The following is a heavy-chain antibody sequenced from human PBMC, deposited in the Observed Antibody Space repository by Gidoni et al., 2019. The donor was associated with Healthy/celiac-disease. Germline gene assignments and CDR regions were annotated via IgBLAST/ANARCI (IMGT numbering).Heavy chain of an antibody. V-gene: IGHV4-34*01. CDR2: INHSGST. J-gene: IGHJ4*02. D-gene: IGHD3-10*01. Sequence: QVQLQQWGAGRLQPSETLSLTCAGDGGSFSCYYWSWIRQPPGKGLEWIGEINHSGSTNYNPSLKSRVTISVDTSKNQFSLKLSSVTAADTAVYYCARGRYYGSGSYSDYWGQGTLVTVSS. CDR3: ARGRYYGSGSYSDY. CDR1: GGSFSCYY.